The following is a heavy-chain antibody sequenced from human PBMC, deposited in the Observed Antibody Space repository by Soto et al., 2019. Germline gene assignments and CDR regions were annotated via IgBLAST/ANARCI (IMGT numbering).Heavy chain of an antibody. CDR2: ISSSSSYI. J-gene: IGHJ6*02. D-gene: IGHD2-2*01. Sequence: GGSLRLSCAASGFTFSSYSMNWVRQAPGKGLEWVSSISSSSSYIYYADSVKGRFTISRDNAKNSLYLQMNSLRAEDTAVYYCARDPIVVVPAATEKTDYCYYYGMDVWGQGTTVTVSS. CDR3: ARDPIVVVPAATEKTDYCYYYGMDV. CDR1: GFTFSSYS. V-gene: IGHV3-21*01.